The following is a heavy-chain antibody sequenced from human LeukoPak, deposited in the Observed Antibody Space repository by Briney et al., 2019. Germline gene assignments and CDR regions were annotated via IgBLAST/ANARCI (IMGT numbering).Heavy chain of an antibody. V-gene: IGHV3-21*01. CDR1: GFTFSSYS. D-gene: IGHD2-21*02. J-gene: IGHJ3*02. CDR2: ISSSSSYI. Sequence: PGGSLRPSCAASGFTFSSYSMNWVRQAPGKGLEWVSSISSSSSYIYYADSVKGRFTISRDNAKNSLYLQMNSLRAEDTAVYYCARGSRIVVVTPLAFDIWGQGTMVTVSS. CDR3: ARGSRIVVVTPLAFDI.